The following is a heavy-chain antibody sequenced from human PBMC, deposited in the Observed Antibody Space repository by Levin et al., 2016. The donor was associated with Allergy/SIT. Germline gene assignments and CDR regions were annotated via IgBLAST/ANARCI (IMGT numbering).Heavy chain of an antibody. J-gene: IGHJ4*02. D-gene: IGHD5-12*01. CDR3: AKTELEWLRFGLLFDY. CDR2: IYYSGST. CDR1: GGSVSSGSYY. V-gene: IGHV4-61*01. Sequence: SETLSLTCTVSGGSVSSGSYYWSWIRQPPGKGLEWIGYIYYSGSTNYNPSLKSRVTISVDTSKNQFSLKLSSVTAADTAVYYCAKTELEWLRFGLLFDYWGQGTLVTVSS.